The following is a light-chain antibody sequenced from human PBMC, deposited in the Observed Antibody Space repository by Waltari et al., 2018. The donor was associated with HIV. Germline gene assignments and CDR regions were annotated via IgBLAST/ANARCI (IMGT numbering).Light chain of an antibody. J-gene: IGLJ3*02. CDR1: SGSIDSNY. CDR3: QSSDSIIAV. V-gene: IGLV6-57*03. CDR2: EDT. Sequence: NFMLTQPHSVSGSPGKTVIISCTRSSGSIDSNYVPWYQQRPGSAPIILIYEDTERPSGVPERFSASIDTSSNSASLTISGLETEDEADYYCQSSDSIIAVFGGGTKLTVL.